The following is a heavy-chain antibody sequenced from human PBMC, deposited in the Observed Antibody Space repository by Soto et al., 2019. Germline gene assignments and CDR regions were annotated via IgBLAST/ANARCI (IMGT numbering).Heavy chain of an antibody. V-gene: IGHV4-59*01. CDR3: ARNNGRENYYDSSGYWYYFDY. D-gene: IGHD3-22*01. CDR2: IYYSGST. J-gene: IGHJ4*02. CDR1: GGSISRYH. Sequence: SEALSVTCTVSGGSISRYHWSGIRQPPGKGLEWIGYIYYSGSTNYKSSLKSRVTISVDTSKNQFSLKLSSVTAADTAVYYCARNNGRENYYDSSGYWYYFDYWGQGTLVTVS.